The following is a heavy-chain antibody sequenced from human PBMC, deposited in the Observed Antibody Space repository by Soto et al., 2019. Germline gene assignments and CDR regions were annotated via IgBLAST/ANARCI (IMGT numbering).Heavy chain of an antibody. CDR2: ISGSGEKT. CDR3: AMEGCSGGSRWS. V-gene: IGHV3-23*01. D-gene: IGHD2-15*01. Sequence: EVQLLESGGGLLQPGGSLRLSCAASGFTFRTYAMNWVRQAPGKGLEWVSSISGSGEKTFYADSVRGRFTISRDNSKNALFLQMNSLRAEDTAVYYCAMEGCSGGSRWSWGQGTLVTVSS. J-gene: IGHJ4*02. CDR1: GFTFRTYA.